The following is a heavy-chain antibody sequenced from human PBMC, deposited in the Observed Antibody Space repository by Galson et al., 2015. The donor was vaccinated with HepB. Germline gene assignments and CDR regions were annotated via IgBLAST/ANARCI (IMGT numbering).Heavy chain of an antibody. CDR1: GGTFSSYA. D-gene: IGHD4-17*01. CDR3: ARIYGDGGGWFDP. J-gene: IGHJ5*02. V-gene: IGHV1-69*13. Sequence: SVKVSCKASGGTFSSYAISWVRQAPGQGLEWMGGIIPIFGTANYAQKFQGRVTITADESTSTAYMELSSLRSEDTAVYYCARIYGDGGGWFDPWGQGTLVTVSS. CDR2: IIPIFGTA.